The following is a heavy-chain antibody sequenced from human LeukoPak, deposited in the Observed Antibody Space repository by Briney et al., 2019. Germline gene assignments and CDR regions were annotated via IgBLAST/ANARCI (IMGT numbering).Heavy chain of an antibody. V-gene: IGHV3-64*01. CDR2: VSSNGGST. CDR1: GFTFSSYA. D-gene: IGHD3-9*01. CDR3: ARRALRYFDWSLGEDYFDY. Sequence: PGGSLRLSCAASGFTFSSYAMPWVRQAPGKGLEYVSAVSSNGGSTYYANSVKGRFTISRDNSKDTLYLQMGSLGAEDMAVYYCARRALRYFDWSLGEDYFDYWGQGTLVTVSS. J-gene: IGHJ4*02.